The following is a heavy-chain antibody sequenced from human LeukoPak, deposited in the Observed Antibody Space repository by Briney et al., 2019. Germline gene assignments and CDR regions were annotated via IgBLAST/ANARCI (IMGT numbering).Heavy chain of an antibody. V-gene: IGHV4-39*01. CDR1: GGSISSSSYY. D-gene: IGHD2-2*01. CDR3: ARRASTTHHRWWFDP. CDR2: IYYSGST. Sequence: SETLSLTCTVSGGSISSSSYYWGWIRQPPGKGLEWIGSIYYSGSTYYNPSLKSRVTISVDTSKNQFSLKLSSVTAADTAVYYCARRASTTHHRWWFDPWGQGTLVTVSS. J-gene: IGHJ5*02.